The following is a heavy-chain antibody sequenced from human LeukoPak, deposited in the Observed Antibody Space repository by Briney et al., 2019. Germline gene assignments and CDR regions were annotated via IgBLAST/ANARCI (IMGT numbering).Heavy chain of an antibody. CDR1: GYSISSGYY. CDR3: ARADYDLLSKDSWFDP. Sequence: PSETLSLTCTVSGYSISSGYYWGWIRQPPGKGLEWIGGIYHSGSTYYNPSLKSRVTISVDTSKNQFSLKLSSVTAADTAVYYCARADYDLLSKDSWFDPWGQGTLVTVSS. V-gene: IGHV4-38-2*02. D-gene: IGHD3-16*01. J-gene: IGHJ5*02. CDR2: IYHSGST.